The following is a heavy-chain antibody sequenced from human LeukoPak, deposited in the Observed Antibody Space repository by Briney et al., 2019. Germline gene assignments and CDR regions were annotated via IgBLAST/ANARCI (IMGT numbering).Heavy chain of an antibody. J-gene: IGHJ3*02. D-gene: IGHD6-19*01. Sequence: ASVKVSCKASGYTFTGYYMHWVRQVPGQGLEWMGWINPNSGGTNYAQKFQGRVTMTRDTSISTAYMELSRLRSDDTAVYYCARVTLGSGWYVAFDIWGQGTMVTVSS. V-gene: IGHV1-2*02. CDR1: GYTFTGYY. CDR3: ARVTLGSGWYVAFDI. CDR2: INPNSGGT.